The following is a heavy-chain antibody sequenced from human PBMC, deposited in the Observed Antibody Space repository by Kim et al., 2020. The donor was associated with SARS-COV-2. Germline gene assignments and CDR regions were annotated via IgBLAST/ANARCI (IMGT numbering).Heavy chain of an antibody. V-gene: IGHV3-7*03. CDR2: IKSDGSET. Sequence: GGSLRLSCAASGFTFKDYWMTWVRQAPGKGPEWVANIKSDGSETYYVESVKGRFTVSRDNAKNLLFLQMNSLRVEDTAVYYCASRTRSDRYYGVFDFWGQGTLVTVSS. CDR3: ASRTRSDRYYGVFDF. CDR1: GFTFKDYW. J-gene: IGHJ4*02. D-gene: IGHD3-16*01.